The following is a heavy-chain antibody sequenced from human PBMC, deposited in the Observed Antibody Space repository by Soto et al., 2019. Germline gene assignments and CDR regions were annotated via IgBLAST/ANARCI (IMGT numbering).Heavy chain of an antibody. J-gene: IGHJ4*02. Sequence: QVQLVESGGGVVQPGNSLRLLCAASGFTFSEYGMHWVRQAPGKGLEWLEVIVREGTEQHYADSVKGRFTISRDNSKNTRYLQMNNLRVDDTAVYYCARDDDYPDNGFDYWGQGTLLTVSS. D-gene: IGHD4-17*01. CDR2: IVREGTEQ. CDR1: GFTFSEYG. CDR3: ARDDDYPDNGFDY. V-gene: IGHV3-33*05.